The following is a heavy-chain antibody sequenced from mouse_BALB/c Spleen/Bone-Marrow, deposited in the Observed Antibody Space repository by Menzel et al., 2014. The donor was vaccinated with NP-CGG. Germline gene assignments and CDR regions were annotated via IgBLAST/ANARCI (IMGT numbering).Heavy chain of an antibody. CDR3: ARHRDAMDY. J-gene: IGHJ4*01. Sequence: EVHLVESGGDLVKPGGSLKLSCAAPGFTFSSYGMSWVRQTPDKRLEWVATISSGGSYTYYPDSVKGRFTISRDNAKNTLYLQMSSLKSEDTAMYYCARHRDAMDYWGQGTSVTVSS. V-gene: IGHV5-6*01. CDR2: ISSGGSYT. CDR1: GFTFSSYG. D-gene: IGHD3-3*01.